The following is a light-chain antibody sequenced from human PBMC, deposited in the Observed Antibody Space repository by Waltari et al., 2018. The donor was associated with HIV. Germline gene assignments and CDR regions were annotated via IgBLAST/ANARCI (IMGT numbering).Light chain of an antibody. CDR1: QSVSSN. J-gene: IGKJ4*01. CDR3: QQYNNWPLT. CDR2: GAS. Sequence: EIVMTQSPATLSVSPGERATLSCRASQSVSSNLAWYQQKPGQAPRHLIYGASTRATGMPARFSGSGSGTEYTLTISSLQSEDFAVYYCQQYNNWPLTFGGGTKVESK. V-gene: IGKV3-15*01.